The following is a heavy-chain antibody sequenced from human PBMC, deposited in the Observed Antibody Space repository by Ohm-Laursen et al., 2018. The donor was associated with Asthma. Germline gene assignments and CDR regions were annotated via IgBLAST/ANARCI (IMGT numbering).Heavy chain of an antibody. CDR2: MSGSGGST. CDR1: GFTFSSYA. D-gene: IGHD1-26*01. V-gene: IGHV3-23*01. CDR3: ARIGPEWELPGREYSLIH. J-gene: IGHJ1*01. Sequence: SLRLSCAASGFTFSSYAVSWVRQAPGKGLEWVSAMSGSGGSTHYADSVKGRFTVSRDNSKNTLYLQMDSLRAEDTALYYCARIGPEWELPGREYSLIHWGQGTLVTVSS.